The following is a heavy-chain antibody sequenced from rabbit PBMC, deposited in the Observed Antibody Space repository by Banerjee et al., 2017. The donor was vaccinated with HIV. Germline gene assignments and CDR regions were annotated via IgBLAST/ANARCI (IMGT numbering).Heavy chain of an antibody. CDR1: GFSFSSGYW. CDR3: ARRDGSNYYLDL. CDR2: IYGGSSGIT. Sequence: QSLEESGGDLVKPGASLTLTCTASGFSFSSGYWICWVRQAPGKGLEWIACIYGGSSGITYYASWAKGRFTISKTSSTTVTLQMTSLTAADTATYFCARRDGSNYYLDLWGQGTLVTVS. D-gene: IGHD8-1*01. V-gene: IGHV1S40*01. J-gene: IGHJ3*01.